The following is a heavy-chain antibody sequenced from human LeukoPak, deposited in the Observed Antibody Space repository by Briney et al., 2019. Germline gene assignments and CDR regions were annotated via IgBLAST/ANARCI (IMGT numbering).Heavy chain of an antibody. Sequence: SETLSLTCAVYGGSFSGYYWSWIRQPPGKGLEWIGEINHSGSTNYNPSLKSRVTISVDTSKNQFSLKLSSVTAADTAVYYCATTIFGVVIPPPLDYWGQGTLVTVSS. CDR3: ATTIFGVVIPPPLDY. V-gene: IGHV4-34*01. J-gene: IGHJ4*02. CDR2: INHSGST. D-gene: IGHD3-3*01. CDR1: GGSFSGYY.